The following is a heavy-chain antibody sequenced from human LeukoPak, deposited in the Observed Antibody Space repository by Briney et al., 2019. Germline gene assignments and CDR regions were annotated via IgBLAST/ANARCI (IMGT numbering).Heavy chain of an antibody. Sequence: SETLSLTCTVSGGSISSYYWSWIRQPPGKGLDWIGYIYYSGSTNYNPSLKSRVTISVDTSKNQFSLKLSSVTAADTAVYYCASYPRALWFGVPKEYWGQGTLVTVSS. CDR2: IYYSGST. CDR3: ASYPRALWFGVPKEY. CDR1: GGSISSYY. V-gene: IGHV4-59*12. D-gene: IGHD3-10*01. J-gene: IGHJ4*02.